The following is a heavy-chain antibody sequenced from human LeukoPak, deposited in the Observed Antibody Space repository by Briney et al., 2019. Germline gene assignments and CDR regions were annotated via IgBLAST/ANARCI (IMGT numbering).Heavy chain of an antibody. Sequence: GGSLRLSCVASGFTFDDCAMHWVRQAPVKGLEWVSGISWNSGSMGYADSVKGRFTISRDNAKNSLYLQMNSLRAEDMALYYCAKDMGYSGNYRTPDYWGQGTLVTVSS. V-gene: IGHV3-9*03. CDR3: AKDMGYSGNYRTPDY. J-gene: IGHJ4*02. CDR1: GFTFDDCA. D-gene: IGHD1-26*01. CDR2: ISWNSGSM.